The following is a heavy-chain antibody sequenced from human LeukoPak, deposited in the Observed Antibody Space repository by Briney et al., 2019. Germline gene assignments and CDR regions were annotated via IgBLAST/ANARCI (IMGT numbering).Heavy chain of an antibody. V-gene: IGHV3-23*01. CDR1: GFTFSSHG. D-gene: IGHD6-13*01. CDR2: ISGNGVDT. Sequence: GGTLRLSCAASGFTFSSHGMSWVRQAPGKGLEWVSAISGNGVDTFYADSVKGRFTISRDNSRNTLYLQMNSLRAEDTAVYYCAKDSRSLAAAGEVDYWGQGTLVTVSS. J-gene: IGHJ4*02. CDR3: AKDSRSLAAAGEVDY.